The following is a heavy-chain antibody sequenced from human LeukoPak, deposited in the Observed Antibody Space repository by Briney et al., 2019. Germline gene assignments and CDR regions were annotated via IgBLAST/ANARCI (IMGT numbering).Heavy chain of an antibody. J-gene: IGHJ4*02. CDR2: IYHSGST. D-gene: IGHD5-18*01. CDR3: ATSGYSYWVDY. Sequence: SQTLSLTCTVSGGSISSGGYYWSWIRQPPGKGLEWIGYIYHSGSTYYNPSLKSRVTISVDRSKNQFSLKLSSVTAADTAVYYCATSGYSYWVDYWGQGTLVTVPS. CDR1: GGSISSGGYY. V-gene: IGHV4-30-2*01.